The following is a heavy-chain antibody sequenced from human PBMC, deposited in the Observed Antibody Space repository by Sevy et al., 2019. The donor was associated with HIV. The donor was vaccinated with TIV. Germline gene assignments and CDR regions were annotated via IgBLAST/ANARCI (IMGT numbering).Heavy chain of an antibody. V-gene: IGHV3-7*01. D-gene: IGHD6-13*01. CDR1: GFTFSSYW. J-gene: IGHJ6*02. Sequence: GGSLRLSCAASGFTFSSYWMSWVRQAPGKGLEWVANIKQDGSEKYYVDSVKGRFTISRDNAKNSLYLQMNSLRAEDTAVYYCAREEGSYLAAAVLHPYYYYYGMDVWGQGTTVTVSS. CDR3: AREEGSYLAAAVLHPYYYYYGMDV. CDR2: IKQDGSEK.